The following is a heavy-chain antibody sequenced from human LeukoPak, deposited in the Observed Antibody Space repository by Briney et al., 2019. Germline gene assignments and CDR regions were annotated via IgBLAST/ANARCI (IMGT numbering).Heavy chain of an antibody. CDR3: AKEYTGTFSPFPSYFDN. D-gene: IGHD1-26*01. CDR1: GFTFSTYN. J-gene: IGHJ4*02. Sequence: GGSLRLSCAASGFTFSTYNMNWVRQAPGKGLEWVSAITGSGGRTYYADSVKGRFTISRDNSKNTLYLQMNSLRAEDTAIYYCAKEYTGTFSPFPSYFDNWGQGTLVTVSS. CDR2: ITGSGGRT. V-gene: IGHV3-23*01.